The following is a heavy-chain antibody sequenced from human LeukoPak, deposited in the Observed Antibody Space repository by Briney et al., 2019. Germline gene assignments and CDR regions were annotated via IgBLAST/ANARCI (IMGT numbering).Heavy chain of an antibody. CDR1: GFSLSTSGMC. D-gene: IGHD1-26*01. J-gene: IGHJ6*02. CDR2: IDWDDDK. V-gene: IGHV2-70*01. Sequence: RESGPALVKPTQTLTLTCTFSGFSLSTSGMCVSWIRQPPGKALEWLALIDWDDDKYYSTSLKTRLTTSKDTSKNQVVLTMTNMDPVDTATYYCARTREGGSPRDYYYYGMDVWGQGTTVTVSS. CDR3: ARTREGGSPRDYYYYGMDV.